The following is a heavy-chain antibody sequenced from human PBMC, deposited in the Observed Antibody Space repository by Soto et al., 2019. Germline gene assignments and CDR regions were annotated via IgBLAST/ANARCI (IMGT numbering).Heavy chain of an antibody. D-gene: IGHD4-17*01. J-gene: IGHJ4*02. Sequence: QVRLEQSEAEVKKPGSSVKVSCKASGGTFSNYAISWVRQAPGQGLEWMGVIILPFGTPNYAQTFQGRVTITADESMTTAYMELSGLRSEDTAVHYCARGPDYEGYFDYWGRGTLVTVSS. CDR2: IILPFGTP. V-gene: IGHV1-69*12. CDR1: GGTFSNYA. CDR3: ARGPDYEGYFDY.